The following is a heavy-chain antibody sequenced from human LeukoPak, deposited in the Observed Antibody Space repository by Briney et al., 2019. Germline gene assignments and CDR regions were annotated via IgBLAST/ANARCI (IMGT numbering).Heavy chain of an antibody. Sequence: GASVKVSCKASGYTFTGYYMHWVRQAPGQGLEWMGRINPNSGGTNYAQKFQGRVTMTRDTSISTAYMELSRLRSDDTAVYYCARDVDTAMVTVFDPWGQGTLVTVSS. CDR3: ARDVDTAMVTVFDP. D-gene: IGHD5-18*01. CDR2: INPNSGGT. J-gene: IGHJ5*02. V-gene: IGHV1-2*06. CDR1: GYTFTGYY.